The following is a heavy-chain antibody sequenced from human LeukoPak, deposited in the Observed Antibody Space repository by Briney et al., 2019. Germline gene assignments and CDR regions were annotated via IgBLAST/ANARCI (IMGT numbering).Heavy chain of an antibody. J-gene: IGHJ4*02. CDR2: ISGSGGST. V-gene: IGHV3-23*01. CDR3: ARVRYRLAETYIDY. CDR1: GFTFSSYA. Sequence: PGGSLRLSCAASGFTFSSYAMSWVRQAPGKGLEWVSAISGSGGSTYYADSVKGRFTISRDNSKNTLYLQMNSLRAEDTAVYYCARVRYRLAETYIDYWGQGTLVTVSS. D-gene: IGHD3-16*01.